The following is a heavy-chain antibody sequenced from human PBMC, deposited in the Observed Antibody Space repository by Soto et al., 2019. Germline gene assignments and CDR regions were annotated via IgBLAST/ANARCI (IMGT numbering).Heavy chain of an antibody. D-gene: IGHD2-8*01. CDR1: GYSFTIYW. V-gene: IGHV5-51*01. CDR3: ARLDAXYCTNGVCYTGRYGMDV. Sequence: GESLKISCKGSGYSFTIYWIGWVRQMPGKGLEWMGIIYPGDSDTRYSPSFQGQVTISADKSISTAYLQWSSLKASDTAMYYCARLDAXYCTNGVCYTGRYGMDVWGQGTTVTVSS. CDR2: IYPGDSDT. J-gene: IGHJ6*02.